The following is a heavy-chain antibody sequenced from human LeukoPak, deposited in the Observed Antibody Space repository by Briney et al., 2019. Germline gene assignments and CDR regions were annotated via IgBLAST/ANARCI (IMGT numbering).Heavy chain of an antibody. J-gene: IGHJ6*02. D-gene: IGHD1-26*01. V-gene: IGHV4-59*08. CDR2: IYYSGST. CDR3: ASRRVGATSFYYYYGMDV. CDR1: GGSISSYY. Sequence: SETLSLTCTVSGGSISSYYWSWIRQPPGKGLEWIGYIYYSGSTNYNPSLKSRVTISVDTSKNQFSLKLSSVTAADTAVYYCASRRVGATSFYYYYGMDVWGQGTTVTVSS.